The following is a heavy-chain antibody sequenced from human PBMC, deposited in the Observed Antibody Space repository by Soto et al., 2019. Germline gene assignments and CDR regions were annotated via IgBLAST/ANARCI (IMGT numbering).Heavy chain of an antibody. D-gene: IGHD3-10*01. CDR3: ANGNYHASGRSPTLTKYYYYSMDV. CDR2: ISYDGSNI. CDR1: GFTFSSYG. J-gene: IGHJ6*02. V-gene: IGHV3-30*18. Sequence: PGGSLRLSCAASGFTFSSYGMHWVRQAPGKGLDWVAVISYDGSNIYYADSVKGRFTISRDNSKNTLYLQMNSLRAEDTAVYYCANGNYHASGRSPTLTKYYYYSMDVWGQGTTVTVSS.